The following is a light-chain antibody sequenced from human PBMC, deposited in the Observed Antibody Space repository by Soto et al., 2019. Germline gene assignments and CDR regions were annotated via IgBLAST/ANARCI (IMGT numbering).Light chain of an antibody. CDR2: GAS. CDR1: QTVRNVC. Sequence: EIVLTQSPGTLSLSPGERATLSCRASQTVRNVCLSWFQHKRGQAPRLLIYGASTRATGIPDRFSGSGSGTDVTLTISRLEPEDFAVDYCQQYGGSPPYTFGQGTKLEIK. CDR3: QQYGGSPPYT. J-gene: IGKJ2*01. V-gene: IGKV3-20*01.